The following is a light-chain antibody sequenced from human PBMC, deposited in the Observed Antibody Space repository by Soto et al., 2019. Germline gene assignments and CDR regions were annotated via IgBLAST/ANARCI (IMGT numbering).Light chain of an antibody. J-gene: IGKJ4*01. V-gene: IGKV3-15*01. CDR2: VAS. Sequence: EIVMTQSPATLSVSPGERATLSCRASQSVSSNLAWYQQKPGQTPKLLIYVASTRATVIPARFSGSGSGTEFTLTISSLQSEDFAVYYCQQYNVLPLTFGGGTKVEFK. CDR3: QQYNVLPLT. CDR1: QSVSSN.